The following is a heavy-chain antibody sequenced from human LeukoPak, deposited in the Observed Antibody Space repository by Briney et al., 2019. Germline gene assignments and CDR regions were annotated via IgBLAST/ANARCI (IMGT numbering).Heavy chain of an antibody. V-gene: IGHV3-21*01. CDR3: ASSFPRRDDYISNYFDY. J-gene: IGHJ4*02. D-gene: IGHD5-24*01. CDR1: GFTFSTYS. Sequence: PGGSLRVSCAASGFTFSTYSMNWVRQAPGRGLEWVSSISSSGTYIYYADSMRGRFTISRDNSKNSLYLQMNSLRAEDTAVYYCASSFPRRDDYISNYFDYWGQGTLVTVSS. CDR2: ISSSGTYI.